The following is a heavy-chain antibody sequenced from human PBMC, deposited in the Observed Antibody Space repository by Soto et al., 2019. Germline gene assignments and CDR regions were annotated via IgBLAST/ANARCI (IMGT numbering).Heavy chain of an antibody. CDR2: IWYDGSNK. D-gene: IGHD2-2*01. Sequence: PGGSLRLSCAASGFTFSSYGMHWVRQAPGKGLEWVAVIWYDGSNKYYADSVKGRFTISRDNSKNTLYLQMNSLRADDTAVYYCARDFCSSTSCFLAYYYYGMDVWGQGTTVTVSS. CDR3: ARDFCSSTSCFLAYYYYGMDV. J-gene: IGHJ6*02. CDR1: GFTFSSYG. V-gene: IGHV3-33*01.